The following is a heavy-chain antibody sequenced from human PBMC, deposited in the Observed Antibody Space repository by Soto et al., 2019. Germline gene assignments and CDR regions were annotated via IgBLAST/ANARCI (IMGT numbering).Heavy chain of an antibody. Sequence: PGGSLRLSCAASGFNFRKFAMSWVRQAPGKGLEWVSGMSERSGPPLYADSVEGRFTISRDNSKSTLYLEMNNLRPGDTAVYYCAKDQDNTDYYWIFDLWGRGTPVTVSS. J-gene: IGHJ2*01. V-gene: IGHV3-23*01. CDR1: GFNFRKFA. CDR2: MSERSGPP. D-gene: IGHD4-17*01. CDR3: AKDQDNTDYYWIFDL.